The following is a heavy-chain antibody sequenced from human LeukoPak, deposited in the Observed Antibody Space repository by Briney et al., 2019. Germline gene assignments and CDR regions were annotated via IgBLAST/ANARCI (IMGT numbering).Heavy chain of an antibody. V-gene: IGHV3-74*01. Sequence: PGGSLRLSCAASGFTFSSYWMHWVRQAPGKGLVWVSRINSDGSSTNYVDSVKGRFTISRDNAKNTLYLQMNSLRAEDTAVYYCAKGVKHIVVVTAQHYFDYWGQGTLVTVSS. D-gene: IGHD2-21*02. CDR3: AKGVKHIVVVTAQHYFDY. CDR1: GFTFSSYW. CDR2: INSDGSST. J-gene: IGHJ4*02.